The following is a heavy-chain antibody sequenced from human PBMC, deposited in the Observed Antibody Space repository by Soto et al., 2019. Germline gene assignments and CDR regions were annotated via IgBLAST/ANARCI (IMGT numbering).Heavy chain of an antibody. CDR1: GFTFSTYG. D-gene: IGHD3-22*01. CDR3: ATNINYYHSSGPIK. Sequence: QSGGSMRLSCAASGFTFSTYGMHWVRQAPGKGLEWVAVISYDGSNKYYADSVQGRFTISRDNSQNTLYLQTNSLRTEDTAVYYCATNINYYHSSGPIKWGEGPLDTV. V-gene: IGHV3-30*03. CDR2: ISYDGSNK. J-gene: IGHJ4*02.